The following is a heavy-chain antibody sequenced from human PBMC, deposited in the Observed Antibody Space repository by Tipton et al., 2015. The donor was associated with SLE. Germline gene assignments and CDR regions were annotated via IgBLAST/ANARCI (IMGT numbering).Heavy chain of an antibody. CDR3: AKDGVEMATISPFDY. D-gene: IGHD5-24*01. CDR1: GFTFSTYE. V-gene: IGHV3-30*02. Sequence: SLRLSCAASGFTFSTYEMNWVRQAPGKGLEWVAFIRYDGSNKYYADSVKGRFTISRDNSKNTLYLQMNSLRAEDTAVYYCAKDGVEMATISPFDYWGQGTLVTVSS. CDR2: IRYDGSNK. J-gene: IGHJ4*02.